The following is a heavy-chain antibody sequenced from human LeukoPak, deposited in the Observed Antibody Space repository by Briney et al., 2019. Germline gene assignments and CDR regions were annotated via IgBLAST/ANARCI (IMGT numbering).Heavy chain of an antibody. CDR2: IYYSGRT. Sequence: KASETLSLTCTVSGGSISSSSYYWGWIRQPPGKGLEWIGSIYYSGRTYYNPSRKSRVTISVDTYKNQFSLKLSSVTAADTAVYYCASTYYDILTGYYNVPPSLDVWGKGTTVTVSS. J-gene: IGHJ6*04. CDR3: ASTYYDILTGYYNVPPSLDV. V-gene: IGHV4-39*01. CDR1: GGSISSSSYY. D-gene: IGHD3-9*01.